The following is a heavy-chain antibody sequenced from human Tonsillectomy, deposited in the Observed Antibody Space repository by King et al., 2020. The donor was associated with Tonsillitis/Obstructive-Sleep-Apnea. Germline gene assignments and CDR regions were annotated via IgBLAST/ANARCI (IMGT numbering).Heavy chain of an antibody. Sequence: VQLVESGGGVVQPGRSLRLSCAASGFTFSNSAMHWVRQAPGKGLEWVAVISYDGSYKYYADSVKGRFTIFRDNSKNRLYLQMNSLRGDDMAVYYCARDPDSWVVPNSFDYWGQGTLVSVSS. CDR1: GFTFSNSA. CDR3: ARDPDSWVVPNSFDY. D-gene: IGHD2-15*01. CDR2: ISYDGSYK. J-gene: IGHJ4*02. V-gene: IGHV3-30*04.